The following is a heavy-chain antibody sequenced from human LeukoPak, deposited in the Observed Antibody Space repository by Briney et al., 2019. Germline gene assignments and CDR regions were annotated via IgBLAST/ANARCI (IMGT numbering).Heavy chain of an antibody. V-gene: IGHV5-51*01. J-gene: IGHJ4*02. CDR2: IYPGDSDT. CDR1: GYNFASYW. D-gene: IGHD5-18*01. CDR3: ARTPGCSFYFDY. Sequence: GESLKISCKVSGYNFASYWIGWVRQMPGKGLEWMGIIYPGDSDTRSSPSFQGQVTMSVDKSVNTAYLQWSSLKASDTSMYYCARTPGCSFYFDYWGLGTPVTVSS.